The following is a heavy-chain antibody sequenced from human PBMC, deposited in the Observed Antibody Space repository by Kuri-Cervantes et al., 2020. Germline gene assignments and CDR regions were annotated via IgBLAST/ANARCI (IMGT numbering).Heavy chain of an antibody. CDR3: ARPPPNFGHCGGDCYSDAFDI. CDR1: GGTFSSYA. CDR2: INPNSGGT. D-gene: IGHD2-21*01. J-gene: IGHJ3*02. V-gene: IGHV1-2*04. Sequence: ASVKVSCKASGGTFSSYAISWVRQAPGQGLEWMGWINPNSGGTNYAQKFQGWVTMTRDTSISTAYMELSRLRSDDTAVYYCARPPPNFGHCGGDCYSDAFDIWGQGTMVTVSS.